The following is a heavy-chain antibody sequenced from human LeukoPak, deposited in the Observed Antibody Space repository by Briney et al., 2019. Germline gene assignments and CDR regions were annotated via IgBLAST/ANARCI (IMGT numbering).Heavy chain of an antibody. CDR3: ARTMIAAAGNLFDY. Sequence: SETLSLTCTVSGGSISSYYWSWIRQPPGKGLEWIGYIYYSGSTNYNPSLKSRVTISVDTSKNQFSLMLSSVTAADTAVYYCARTMIAAAGNLFDYWGQGTLVTVSS. J-gene: IGHJ4*02. CDR1: GGSISSYY. V-gene: IGHV4-59*01. CDR2: IYYSGST. D-gene: IGHD6-13*01.